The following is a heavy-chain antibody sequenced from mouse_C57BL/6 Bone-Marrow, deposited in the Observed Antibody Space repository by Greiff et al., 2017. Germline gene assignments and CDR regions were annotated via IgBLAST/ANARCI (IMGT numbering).Heavy chain of an antibody. V-gene: IGHV5-4*03. CDR1: GFTFSSYA. CDR2: ISDGGSYT. CDR3: ARARYGDV. J-gene: IGHJ1*03. Sequence: DVKLVESGGGLVKPGGSLKLSCAASGFTFSSYAMSWVRQTPEKRLEWVATISDGGSYTYYPDYVKGRFTISRDNAKNNLYLQMSHLKTEDTAMYYCARARYGDVWGTGTTVTVSS.